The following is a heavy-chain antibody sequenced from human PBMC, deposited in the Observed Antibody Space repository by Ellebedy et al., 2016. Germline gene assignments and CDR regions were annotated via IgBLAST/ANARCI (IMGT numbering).Heavy chain of an antibody. D-gene: IGHD3-10*01. J-gene: IGHJ6*02. CDR2: ISSSSSTI. CDR3: ARDRMVRALGYYYYGMDV. CDR1: EFTFSSYS. V-gene: IGHV3-48*02. Sequence: GESLKISXAASEFTFSSYSMNWVRQAPGKGLEWVSYISSSSSTIYYADSVKGRFTISRDNAKNSLYLQMNSLRDEDTAVYYCARDRMVRALGYYYYGMDVWGQGTTVTVSS.